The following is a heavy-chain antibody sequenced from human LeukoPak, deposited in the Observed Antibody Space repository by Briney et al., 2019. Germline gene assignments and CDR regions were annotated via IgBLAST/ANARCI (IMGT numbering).Heavy chain of an antibody. Sequence: SETLSLTCAVYGGSFSGYYWSWIRQPPGKGLEWIGEINHSGSTNYNPSLKSRVTISVDTSKNQFSLKLSSVTAADTAVYYCARRGRGYSYGPGDYWGQGTLVTVSS. CDR1: GGSFSGYY. J-gene: IGHJ4*02. D-gene: IGHD5-18*01. CDR3: ARRGRGYSYGPGDY. CDR2: INHSGST. V-gene: IGHV4-34*01.